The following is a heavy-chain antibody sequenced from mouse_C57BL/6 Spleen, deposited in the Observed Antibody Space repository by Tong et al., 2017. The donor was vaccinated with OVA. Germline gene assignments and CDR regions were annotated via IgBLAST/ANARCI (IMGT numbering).Heavy chain of an antibody. CDR2: INPGSGGT. J-gene: IGHJ3*01. Sequence: VQLQESGAELVRPGTSVKVSCKASGYAFTNYLIEWVKQRPGQGLEWIGVINPGSGGTNYNEKFKGKATLTADKSSSTAYMQLSSLTSEDSAVYYCARSESGFAYWGQGTLVTVSA. CDR1: GYAFTNYL. V-gene: IGHV1-54*01. CDR3: ARSESGFAY.